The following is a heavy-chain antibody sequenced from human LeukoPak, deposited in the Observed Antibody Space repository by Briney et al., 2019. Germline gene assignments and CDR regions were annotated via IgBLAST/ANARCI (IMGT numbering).Heavy chain of an antibody. CDR3: ARDFYASGFYFWFDP. Sequence: SETLSLTCTVSGGYTGSHYWSWIRQPAGKXXXXXXXLSPSRPTHYNPSLGRRVTMSVDTSKNYFSLRLSSVTAADTAVYYCARDFYASGFYFWFDPWGQGMLVTVSS. CDR1: GGYTGSHY. V-gene: IGHV4-4*07. CDR2: LSPSRPT. J-gene: IGHJ5*02. D-gene: IGHD2/OR15-2a*01.